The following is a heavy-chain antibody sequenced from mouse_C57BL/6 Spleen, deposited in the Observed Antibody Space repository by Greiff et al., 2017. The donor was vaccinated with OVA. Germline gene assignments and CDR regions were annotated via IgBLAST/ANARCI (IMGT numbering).Heavy chain of an antibody. CDR1: GYTFTSYW. V-gene: IGHV1-52*01. D-gene: IGHD1-1*01. Sequence: QVQLQQPGAELVRPGSSVKLSCKASGYTFTSYWMHWVKQRPIQGLEWIGNIDPSDSETHYNQKFKDKATLTVDKSSSTAYMQLSSLTSEDSAVYYCARGYGSRYFDVWGTGTTVTVSS. CDR3: ARGYGSRYFDV. CDR2: IDPSDSET. J-gene: IGHJ1*03.